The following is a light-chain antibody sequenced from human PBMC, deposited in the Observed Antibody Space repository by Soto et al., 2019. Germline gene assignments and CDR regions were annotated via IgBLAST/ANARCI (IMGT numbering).Light chain of an antibody. V-gene: IGLV9-49*01. CDR1: SGYSNYK. Sequence: QAVVTQPPSASASLGASVTLTCTLSSGYSNYKADWYQQRPGKGPRFVMRVGTGGIVGSKGDGIPDRFSVLGSGLNRYLTIKNIQEEDESDYHCGADHGSGRNLLEVVFGGGTKLTVL. J-gene: IGLJ2*01. CDR3: GADHGSGRNLLEVV. CDR2: VGTGGIVG.